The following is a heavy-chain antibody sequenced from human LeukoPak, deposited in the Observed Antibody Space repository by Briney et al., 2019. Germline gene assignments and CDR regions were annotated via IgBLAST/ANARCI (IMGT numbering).Heavy chain of an antibody. CDR3: ATAYCGGDCYYYYYMDV. Sequence: ASVKISCKVSGYTFTDYYMHWVQQAPGKGLEWMGRIIPIFGTANYAQKFQGRVTITTDESTSTAYMELSSLRSEDTTVYYCATAYCGGDCYYYYYMDVWGKGTTVTVSS. V-gene: IGHV1-69*05. CDR2: IIPIFGTA. J-gene: IGHJ6*03. CDR1: GYTFTDYY. D-gene: IGHD2-21*02.